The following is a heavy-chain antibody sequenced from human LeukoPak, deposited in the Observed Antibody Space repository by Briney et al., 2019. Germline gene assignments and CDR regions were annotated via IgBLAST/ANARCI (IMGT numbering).Heavy chain of an antibody. CDR2: ISSSSSTI. Sequence: GGSPRLSCAATGFTFSSYSMNWVRQAPGKGLEWVSYISSSSSTIYYADSVKGRFTISRDNAKNSLYLQMNGLRAEDTAVYYCGREEGGDYWGQGTLVTVSS. CDR3: GREEGGDY. V-gene: IGHV3-48*01. CDR1: GFTFSSYS. J-gene: IGHJ4*02. D-gene: IGHD1-26*01.